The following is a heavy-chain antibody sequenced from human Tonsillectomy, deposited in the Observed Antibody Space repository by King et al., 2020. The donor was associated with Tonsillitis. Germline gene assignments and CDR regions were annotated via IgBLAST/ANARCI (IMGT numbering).Heavy chain of an antibody. CDR3: ASIVVVVAATREAFDI. Sequence: QLQESGPGLVKPSETLSLTCAVSGYSISSGYYWGWIRQPPGKGLEWIGSIYHSGSTYYNPSLKSRVTISVDTSKNQFSLKLSSVTAADTAVYYCASIVVVVAATREAFDIWGQGTMVTVSS. V-gene: IGHV4-38-2*01. D-gene: IGHD2-15*01. CDR1: GYSISSGYY. J-gene: IGHJ3*02. CDR2: IYHSGST.